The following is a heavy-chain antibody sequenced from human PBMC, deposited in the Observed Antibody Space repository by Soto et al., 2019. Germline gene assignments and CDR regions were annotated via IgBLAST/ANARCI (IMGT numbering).Heavy chain of an antibody. CDR2: INTGNGNT. CDR3: ARGPWSSSSGPYGMDV. Sequence: ASVKVSCKASGYTFTSYAMHWVRQAPGQRLEWKGRINTGNGNTKFSQKFQGSVTITRDTSAITAYMELSSLRSEDTAVYYCARGPWSSSSGPYGMDVWGQGTTVTVSS. V-gene: IGHV1-3*04. CDR1: GYTFTSYA. J-gene: IGHJ6*02. D-gene: IGHD6-6*01.